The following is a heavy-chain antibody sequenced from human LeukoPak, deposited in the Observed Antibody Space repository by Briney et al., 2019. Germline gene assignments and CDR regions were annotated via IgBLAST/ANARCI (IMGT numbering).Heavy chain of an antibody. Sequence: GASVKVSCKASGYTFTGYYMHWVRQAPGQGLEWMGWINPNSGHTNYAQKFQGRVTMTRDTSISTAYLELSRLRSDDTAVYYCARSGGGSSSWEIDYWGQGTLVTVSS. J-gene: IGHJ4*02. CDR3: ARSGGGSSSWEIDY. V-gene: IGHV1-2*02. CDR2: INPNSGHT. D-gene: IGHD6-13*01. CDR1: GYTFTGYY.